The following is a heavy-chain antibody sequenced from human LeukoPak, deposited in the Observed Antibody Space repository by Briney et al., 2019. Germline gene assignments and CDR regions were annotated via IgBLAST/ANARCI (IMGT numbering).Heavy chain of an antibody. V-gene: IGHV4-34*01. D-gene: IGHD6-13*01. CDR2: INHSGST. Sequence: SETLSLTCAVYGGSFSGYYWSWIRQPPGKGLEWIGEINHSGSTNYNPSLKSRVTISVDTSKNQFSLKLSSATAADTAVYYCARGRPRGAQLAHYFDYWGQGTLVTVSS. CDR3: ARGRPRGAQLAHYFDY. J-gene: IGHJ4*02. CDR1: GGSFSGYY.